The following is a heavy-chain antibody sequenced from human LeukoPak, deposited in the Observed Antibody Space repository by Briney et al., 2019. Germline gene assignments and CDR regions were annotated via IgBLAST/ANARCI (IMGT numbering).Heavy chain of an antibody. J-gene: IGHJ4*02. CDR1: GYTFTGYY. CDR2: INPNSGGT. Sequence: ASVKVSCKASGYTFTGYYMHWVRQAPGQGLEWMGWINPNSGGTNYAQKFQGRVTMTRDTSISTAYMELSRLRSDDTAVYYCAILLYYDILTGYYSHFDYWRQGTLVTVSS. D-gene: IGHD3-9*01. V-gene: IGHV1-2*02. CDR3: AILLYYDILTGYYSHFDY.